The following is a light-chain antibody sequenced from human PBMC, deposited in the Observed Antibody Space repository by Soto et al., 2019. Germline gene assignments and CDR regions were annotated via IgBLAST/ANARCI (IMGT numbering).Light chain of an antibody. CDR1: QSVSSY. Sequence: EIVLTHSPATLSLSPCERATLSCRASQSVSSYLEWYQQQPGQPPRLLISGSSSRATGMPDRFSCSGSGTDFTLTLSSLEPEDFAVYYCQQRSNSFGGGTKVDIK. V-gene: IGKV3-11*01. CDR2: GSS. CDR3: QQRSNS. J-gene: IGKJ4*01.